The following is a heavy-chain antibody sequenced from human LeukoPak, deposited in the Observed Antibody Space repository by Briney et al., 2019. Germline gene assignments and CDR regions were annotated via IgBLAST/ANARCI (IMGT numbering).Heavy chain of an antibody. Sequence: ASMRGSFKGSWYTLTSYGISLGRQGPGQGGEWVGWISAYNGNTNYAQKLQGRVTMTTDTSTSTAYMELRSLRSDDTAVYYCARDVTMVRGAQGYWGQGTLVTVSS. CDR3: ARDVTMVRGAQGY. CDR2: ISAYNGNT. V-gene: IGHV1-18*01. D-gene: IGHD3-10*01. CDR1: WYTLTSYG. J-gene: IGHJ4*02.